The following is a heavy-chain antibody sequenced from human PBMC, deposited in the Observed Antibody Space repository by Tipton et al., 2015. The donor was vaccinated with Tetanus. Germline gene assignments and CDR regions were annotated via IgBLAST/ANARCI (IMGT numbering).Heavy chain of an antibody. CDR2: INHRGGT. CDR1: GGSFSGNY. J-gene: IGHJ5*02. CDR3: ASLPKHWLAPRGAP. Sequence: LVKPTQTLSLTCGVSGGSFSGNYWSWVRQAPGKGLEWIGEINHRGGTMYNPSLKSRVTISGDTSKNQFSLNLTSVTAADTAVYYCASLPKHWLAPRGAPWGQGTLVTVSS. D-gene: IGHD6-19*01. V-gene: IGHV4-34*01.